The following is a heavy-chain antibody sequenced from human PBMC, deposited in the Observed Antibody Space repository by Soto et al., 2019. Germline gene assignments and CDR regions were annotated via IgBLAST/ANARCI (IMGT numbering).Heavy chain of an antibody. CDR2: ISYDGSNK. J-gene: IGHJ4*02. CDR1: GFTFSSYA. CDR3: ARDGVRSAGSMITFGRVTLWGFEY. V-gene: IGHV3-30-3*01. Sequence: GGSLRLSCAASGFTFSSYAMHWVRQAPGKGLEWVAVISYDGSNKYYADSVKGRFTISRDNSKNKLYLQMNSLGAEDKAVYYGARDGVRSAGSMITFGRVTLWGFEYWGQGTLVTVSS. D-gene: IGHD3-16*01.